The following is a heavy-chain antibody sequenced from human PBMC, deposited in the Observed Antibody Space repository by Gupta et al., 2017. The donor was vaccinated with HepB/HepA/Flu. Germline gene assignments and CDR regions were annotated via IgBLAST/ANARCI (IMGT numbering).Heavy chain of an antibody. V-gene: IGHV1-69*01. CDR3: ARTPRSSTGGPWLVFDY. CDR2: IIPIFGTA. D-gene: IGHD2-2*01. J-gene: IGHJ4*02. Sequence: QVQLVQSGAEVKKPGSSVKVSCKASGGTFSSYAISWVRQAPGQGLEWMGGIIPIFGTANDAQKFQGSVTITADESTSTAYMELSSLRSEDTAVHYCARTPRSSTGGPWLVFDYWGQGTLVTVSS. CDR1: GGTFSSYA.